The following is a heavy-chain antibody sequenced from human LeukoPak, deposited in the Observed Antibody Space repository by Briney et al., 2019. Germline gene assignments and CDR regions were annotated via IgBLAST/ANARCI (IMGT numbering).Heavy chain of an antibody. CDR1: GFIFRSYS. CDR3: ARERTPYVSGSGYGMDV. D-gene: IGHD3-10*01. V-gene: IGHV3-33*08. J-gene: IGHJ6*02. CDR2: IWYDGSNK. Sequence: KAGGSLRLSCAASGFIFRSYSMIWVRQAPGKGLEWVALIWYDGSNKYYADSVKGRFTISRDSSKNTLYLEMSSLRAEDTAVYFCARERTPYVSGSGYGMDVWGQGTTVTVSS.